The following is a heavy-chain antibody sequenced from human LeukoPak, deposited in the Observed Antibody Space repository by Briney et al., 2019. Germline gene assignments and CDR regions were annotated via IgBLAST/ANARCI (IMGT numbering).Heavy chain of an antibody. Sequence: PGGSLRLSCAASGFTFSNTWMSWDRQAQGQGLEWFGRIKSKTDGGTTEYAAPVNGRFTISRDDSKNTLYLQMNSLRTEDTAVYYCTTERVVDIVATTFDYWGQGTLVTVSS. CDR2: IKSKTDGGTT. CDR3: TTERVVDIVATTFDY. V-gene: IGHV3-15*01. J-gene: IGHJ4*02. D-gene: IGHD5-12*01. CDR1: GFTFSNTW.